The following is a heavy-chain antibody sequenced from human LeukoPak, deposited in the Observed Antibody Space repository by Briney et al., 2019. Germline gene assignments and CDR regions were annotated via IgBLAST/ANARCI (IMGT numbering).Heavy chain of an antibody. D-gene: IGHD5-18*01. CDR3: ARDHPYSYGPDY. Sequence: SVKVSCKASGGTFSSYAISWVRQAPGQGLEWMGGIITIFGTANYAQKFQGRVTITADESTSTAYMELSSLRSEDTAVYYCARDHPYSYGPDYWGQGTLVTVSS. CDR1: GGTFSSYA. CDR2: IITIFGTA. J-gene: IGHJ4*02. V-gene: IGHV1-69*13.